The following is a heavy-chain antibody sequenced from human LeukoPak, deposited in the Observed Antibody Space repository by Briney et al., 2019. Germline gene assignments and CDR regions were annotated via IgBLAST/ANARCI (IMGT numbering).Heavy chain of an antibody. V-gene: IGHV1-8*01. D-gene: IGHD3-10*01. CDR3: ARDGFGDLDFDY. CDR2: MNPNSGNT. CDR1: GYAFISYD. Sequence: ASVKVSSKASGYAFISYDINWVRQATGQGLEWMGWMNPNSGNTGYAQKFQGRVTMTRNTSISTAYMELSSLRSDDTAVYYCARDGFGDLDFDYWGQGTLVTVSS. J-gene: IGHJ4*02.